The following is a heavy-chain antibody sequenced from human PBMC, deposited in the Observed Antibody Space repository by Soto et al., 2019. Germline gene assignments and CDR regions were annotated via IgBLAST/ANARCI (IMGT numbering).Heavy chain of an antibody. Sequence: QVQLVQSGAEEKKPGASVKVSCKASGYTFTSYAMHWVRQAPGQRLEWMGWINAGNGNTKYSQKFQGRVTITRDTSASTVYMELSSLRSEDTAVYYCARDRDFDWNPKFDPWGQGTLVTVSS. CDR2: INAGNGNT. CDR3: ARDRDFDWNPKFDP. CDR1: GYTFTSYA. J-gene: IGHJ5*02. V-gene: IGHV1-3*05. D-gene: IGHD3-9*01.